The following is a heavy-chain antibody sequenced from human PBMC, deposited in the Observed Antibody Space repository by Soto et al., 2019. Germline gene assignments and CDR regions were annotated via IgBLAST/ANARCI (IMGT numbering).Heavy chain of an antibody. CDR2: ISYDGTNK. D-gene: IGHD6-13*01. Sequence: QVQLVVSGGGVVQPGRSLRLSCAASGFTFSTYAIHWVRQAPGKGLEWVAVISYDGTNKYYADSVKGRFTIARDNSKNAQYLQMISLGAEDTAVYYCTKTASSWNMFKERFDYWGQGTLVTVSS. CDR1: GFTFSTYA. CDR3: TKTASSWNMFKERFDY. V-gene: IGHV3-30-3*02. J-gene: IGHJ4*02.